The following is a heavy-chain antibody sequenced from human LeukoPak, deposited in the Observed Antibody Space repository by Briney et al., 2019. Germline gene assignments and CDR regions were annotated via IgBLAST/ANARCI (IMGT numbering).Heavy chain of an antibody. CDR2: TNHTGST. Sequence: SETLSLTCAVYGGSFSGYHWSWIRQPPGKGLEWIGETNHTGSTNYNASLKSRATISLDTSKNQFSLKMRSVTAADTAVYYCARGGDYDYWGQGTLVTVSS. CDR1: GGSFSGYH. CDR3: ARGGDYDY. D-gene: IGHD5-12*01. V-gene: IGHV4-34*01. J-gene: IGHJ4*02.